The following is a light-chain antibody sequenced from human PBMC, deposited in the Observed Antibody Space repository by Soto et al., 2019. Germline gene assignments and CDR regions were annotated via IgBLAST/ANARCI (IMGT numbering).Light chain of an antibody. CDR2: DVS. CDR1: SSDVGGYNY. CDR3: RSYTSSSTLVV. Sequence: QSALTQPASVSGSPGQSITISCTGTSSDVGGYNYVSWYQQHPGKAPKLMIYDVSNRPSAVSNRFSASKSGNTSSLTISGLQAEDQADYYCRSYTSSSTLVVFGGGTKLTV. V-gene: IGLV2-14*01. J-gene: IGLJ2*01.